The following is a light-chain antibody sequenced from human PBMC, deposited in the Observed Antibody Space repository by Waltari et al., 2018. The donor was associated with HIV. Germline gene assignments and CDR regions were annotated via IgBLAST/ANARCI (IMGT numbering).Light chain of an antibody. CDR2: DVS. CDR3: SSYRSSSTCV. J-gene: IGLJ3*02. Sequence: QSALTQPASVSGSPGQSITISCTGTSSDVGGYNYVSWYQQHPGKAPKLMIYDVSNRPSGVSNRFSGSKSGNTASLTISGLQAEDEADYYGSSYRSSSTCVFGGGTKLTVL. CDR1: SSDVGGYNY. V-gene: IGLV2-14*03.